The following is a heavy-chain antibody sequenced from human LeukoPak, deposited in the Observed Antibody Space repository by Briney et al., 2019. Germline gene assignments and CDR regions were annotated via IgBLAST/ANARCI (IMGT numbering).Heavy chain of an antibody. Sequence: GASVKVSCKAPGYTFTSYYMHWVRQAPGQGLEWMGIINPSGGSTSYAQKFQGRVTMTRDTSTSTVYMELSSLRSEDTAVYYCARDTGGYSYGRAGWFDPWGQGTLVAVSS. J-gene: IGHJ5*02. CDR1: GYTFTSYY. D-gene: IGHD5-18*01. CDR2: INPSGGST. V-gene: IGHV1-46*01. CDR3: ARDTGGYSYGRAGWFDP.